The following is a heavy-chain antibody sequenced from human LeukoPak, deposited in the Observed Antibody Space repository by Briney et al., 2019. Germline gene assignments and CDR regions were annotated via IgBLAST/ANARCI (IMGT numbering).Heavy chain of an antibody. CDR2: IYYSGST. Sequence: SETLSLTSTVSGGSISSYYWSWIRQPPGKGLEWIGYIYYSGSTNYNPSLKSRVTISVDTSKNQFSLKLSSVTAADTAVYYCARATDGAFDIWGQGTMVTVSS. D-gene: IGHD5-24*01. CDR3: ARATDGAFDI. CDR1: GGSISSYY. V-gene: IGHV4-59*01. J-gene: IGHJ3*02.